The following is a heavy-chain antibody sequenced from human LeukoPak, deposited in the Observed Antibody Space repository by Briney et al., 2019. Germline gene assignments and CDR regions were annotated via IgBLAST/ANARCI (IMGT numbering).Heavy chain of an antibody. J-gene: IGHJ4*02. CDR2: INHSGST. CDR3: ARTITEFDY. CDR1: GGSFSGYY. D-gene: IGHD1-20*01. Sequence: PSETLSLTCAVYGGSFSGYYWSWIRQPPGKGLEWIGEINHSGSTNYNPSLKGRVTISVDTSKNQFSLKLSSVTAADTAVYYCARTITEFDYWGQGTLVTVSS. V-gene: IGHV4-34*01.